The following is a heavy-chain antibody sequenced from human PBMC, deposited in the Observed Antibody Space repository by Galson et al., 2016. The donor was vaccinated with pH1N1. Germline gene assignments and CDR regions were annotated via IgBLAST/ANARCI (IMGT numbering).Heavy chain of an antibody. Sequence: SVKVSCKASGASFTGYYIHWVRQAPGEGLEWMGRINPNTGDTDYAQNFQDRVTMTRDTSTTTVYMDLARLTSGDTAVYFCARGRLRDGMVVPGNERSGHWFDPWGQGTLVTVSS. CDR1: GASFTGYY. D-gene: IGHD3-10*01. V-gene: IGHV1-2*06. CDR2: INPNTGDT. CDR3: ARGRLRDGMVVPGNERSGHWFDP. J-gene: IGHJ5*02.